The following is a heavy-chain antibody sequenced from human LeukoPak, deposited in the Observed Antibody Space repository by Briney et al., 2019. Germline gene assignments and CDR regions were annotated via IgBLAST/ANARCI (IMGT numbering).Heavy chain of an antibody. D-gene: IGHD2-21*01. V-gene: IGHV4-59*12. CDR2: IYYSGST. J-gene: IGHJ4*02. Sequence: SETLSLTCTVSGGSISSYYWSWIRQPPGKGLEWIGYIYYSGSTNYSPSLKSRVTISVDTSKNQSSLKLNSVTAADTAVYYCARDIPHDYWGQGTLVTVSS. CDR1: GGSISSYY. CDR3: ARDIPHDY.